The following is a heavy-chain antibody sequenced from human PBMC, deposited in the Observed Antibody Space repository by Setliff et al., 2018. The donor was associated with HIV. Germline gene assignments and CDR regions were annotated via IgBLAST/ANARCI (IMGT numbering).Heavy chain of an antibody. Sequence: PGGSLRLSCAASGLTFNRYGLNWVRQAPGKGLEWISYISSSGSTMYYADPVKGRFAISRDNAKDSLYLEMNSLRAGDTAVYYCASGEGWLNYWGQGTLVTVSS. CDR2: ISSSGSTM. CDR1: GLTFNRYG. J-gene: IGHJ4*02. D-gene: IGHD2-15*01. V-gene: IGHV3-48*04. CDR3: ASGEGWLNY.